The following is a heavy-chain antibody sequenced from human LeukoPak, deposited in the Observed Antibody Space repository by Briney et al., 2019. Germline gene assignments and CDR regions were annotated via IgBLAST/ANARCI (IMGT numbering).Heavy chain of an antibody. CDR2: INHSGST. V-gene: IGHV4-34*01. D-gene: IGHD3-22*01. J-gene: IGHJ3*02. CDR1: GGSFSGYY. Sequence: SETLSLTCAVYGGSFSGYYWSWIRQPPGKGLEWIGEINHSGSTNYNPSPKSRVTISVDTSKNQFSLKLSSVTAADTAVYYCARGYYDSSGYYYVESGRAFDIWGQGTMVTVSS. CDR3: ARGYYDSSGYYYVESGRAFDI.